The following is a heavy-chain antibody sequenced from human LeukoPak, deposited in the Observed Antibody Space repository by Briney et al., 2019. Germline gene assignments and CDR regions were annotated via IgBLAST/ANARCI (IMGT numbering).Heavy chain of an antibody. V-gene: IGHV1-3*01. CDR3: ARGYCDTTNCYSYDY. Sequence: ASVTVSCTASGYTFTSYAMHWVRQAPGQRPEWMGWINGGNGNTKYSQDFQGRVTITRDTSASTAYMELSRLRSEDTAVYYCARGYCDTTNCYSYDYWGQGTLVTVSS. J-gene: IGHJ4*02. CDR2: INGGNGNT. D-gene: IGHD2-2*01. CDR1: GYTFTSYA.